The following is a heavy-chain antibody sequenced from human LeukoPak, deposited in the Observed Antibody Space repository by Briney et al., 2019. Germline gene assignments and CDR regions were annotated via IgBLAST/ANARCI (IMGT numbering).Heavy chain of an antibody. Sequence: GGSLRLSCAGSGFTFSNHSMSWVRQAPGKGLEWHSSISGSGGSAYYADSVKGRFTISRDNSKNTLYLQMNSLRAEDTAVYYCAKGAYVGGSSGYYPFWGQGTMVTVSS. CDR3: AKGAYVGGSSGYYPF. CDR1: GFTFSNHS. J-gene: IGHJ3*01. D-gene: IGHD3-22*01. CDR2: ISGSGGSA. V-gene: IGHV3-23*01.